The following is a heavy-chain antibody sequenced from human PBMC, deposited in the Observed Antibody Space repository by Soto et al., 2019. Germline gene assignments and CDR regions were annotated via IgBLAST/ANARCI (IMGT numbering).Heavy chain of an antibody. CDR1: GFTFSSYA. CDR2: ISDSGGTV. V-gene: IGHV3-48*03. Sequence: GGSLRLSCAASGFTFSSYAMNWVRHAPGQGLEWVSYISDSGGTVYYADSVKGRFTVSRDNAQNSVYLQMNSLRTEDTAVYYCARDLLHYDFWSGYSAYFYYGMDVWGPGTTVTVSS. D-gene: IGHD3-3*01. CDR3: ARDLLHYDFWSGYSAYFYYGMDV. J-gene: IGHJ6*02.